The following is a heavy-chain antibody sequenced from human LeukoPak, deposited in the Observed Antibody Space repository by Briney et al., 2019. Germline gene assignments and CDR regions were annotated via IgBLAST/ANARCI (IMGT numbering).Heavy chain of an antibody. D-gene: IGHD3-22*01. CDR1: GGSISSSSYY. CDR3: ASSSGYWLQGAFDI. Sequence: SETLSLTCTVSGGSISSSSYYWGWIRQPPGKGLEWIGSIYYSGSTYYNPSLKSRVTISVDTSKNQFSLKLSSVTAADTAVYYCASSSGYWLQGAFDIWGQGTMVTVSS. V-gene: IGHV4-39*07. CDR2: IYYSGST. J-gene: IGHJ3*02.